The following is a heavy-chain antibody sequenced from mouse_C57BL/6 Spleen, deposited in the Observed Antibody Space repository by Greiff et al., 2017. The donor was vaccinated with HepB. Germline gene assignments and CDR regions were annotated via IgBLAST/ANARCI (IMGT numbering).Heavy chain of an antibody. Sequence: LQQSGAELVRPGASVTLSCKASGYTFTDYEMHWVKQTPVHGLEWIGAIDPETGGTAYNQKFKGKAILTADKSSSTAYMELRSLTSEDSAVYYCTRTVVAFDYWGQGTTLTVSS. CDR1: GYTFTDYE. CDR2: IDPETGGT. V-gene: IGHV1-15*01. CDR3: TRTVVAFDY. J-gene: IGHJ2*01. D-gene: IGHD1-1*01.